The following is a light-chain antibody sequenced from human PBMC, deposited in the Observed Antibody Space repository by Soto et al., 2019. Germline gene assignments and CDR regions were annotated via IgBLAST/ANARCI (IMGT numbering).Light chain of an antibody. CDR3: QQRSEWPRT. CDR2: DAS. CDR1: QSISSS. V-gene: IGKV3-11*01. J-gene: IGKJ1*01. Sequence: EIVLTQSPATLSLSPGERATLSCRASQSISSSLAWYQQKPGQAPRLLIYDASTRATGFPARFSGSGYGTDFTLTIGSLEPEDFAVYYCQQRSEWPRTFGQGTKVEIK.